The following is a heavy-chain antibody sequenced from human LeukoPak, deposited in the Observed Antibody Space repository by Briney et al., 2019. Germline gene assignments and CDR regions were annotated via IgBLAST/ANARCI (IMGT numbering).Heavy chain of an antibody. CDR2: ISSSSGTI. CDR3: VRDLNSNYYFDY. D-gene: IGHD2/OR15-2a*01. CDR1: GFTFSSYS. V-gene: IGHV3-48*02. J-gene: IGHJ4*02. Sequence: PGGSLRLSCAASGFTFSSYSMNWVRQAPGKGLELVSYISSSSGTIYYADSVKGRFTISRDNAKNSLYLQMNSLRDEDTAVYYCVRDLNSNYYFDYWGQGTLVTVSS.